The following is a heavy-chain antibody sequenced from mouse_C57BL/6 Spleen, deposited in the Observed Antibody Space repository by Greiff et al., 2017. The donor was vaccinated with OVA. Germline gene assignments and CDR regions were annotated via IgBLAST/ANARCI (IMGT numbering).Heavy chain of an antibody. CDR2: INPNNGGT. D-gene: IGHD1-1*01. J-gene: IGHJ4*01. CDR3: ARNYYGSSYVRFPYAMDY. CDR1: GYTFTDYY. V-gene: IGHV1-26*01. Sequence: EVQLQQSGPELVKPGASVKISCKASGYTFTDYYMNWVKQSHGKSLEWIGDINPNNGGTSYNQKFKGKATLTVDKSSSTAYMELRSLTSEDSAVYYCARNYYGSSYVRFPYAMDYWGQGTSVTVSS.